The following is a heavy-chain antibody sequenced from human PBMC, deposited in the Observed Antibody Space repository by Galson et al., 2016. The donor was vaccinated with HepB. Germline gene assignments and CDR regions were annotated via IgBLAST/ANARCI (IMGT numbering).Heavy chain of an antibody. CDR1: GFTFNRRG. J-gene: IGHJ4*02. CDR2: DSMDGRRK. Sequence: SLRLSCAASGFTFNRRGTHWVRQAPGKGLEWVAADSMDGRRKFYADSAKGRFTISRDNSDNMLFLQMSSLRVDDTAVYYCAKRHEYCPPVGCSVDSWGQGTLVSVSS. D-gene: IGHD2/OR15-2a*01. CDR3: AKRHEYCPPVGCSVDS. V-gene: IGHV3-30*18.